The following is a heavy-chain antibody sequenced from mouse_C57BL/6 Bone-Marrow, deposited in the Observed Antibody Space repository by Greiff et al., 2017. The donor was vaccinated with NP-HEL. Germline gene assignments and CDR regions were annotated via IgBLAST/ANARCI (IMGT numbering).Heavy chain of an antibody. Sequence: VQLQQSGPELVKPGASVKISCKASGYSFTSYYIHWVKQRPGQGLEWIGWIYPGSGNTKYNEKFKGKATLTADTSSSTAYMQLSSLTSEDSAVYYCARYYYGSSSYYAMDYWGQGTSVTVSS. D-gene: IGHD1-1*01. CDR2: IYPGSGNT. CDR1: GYSFTSYY. J-gene: IGHJ4*01. CDR3: ARYYYGSSSYYAMDY. V-gene: IGHV1-66*01.